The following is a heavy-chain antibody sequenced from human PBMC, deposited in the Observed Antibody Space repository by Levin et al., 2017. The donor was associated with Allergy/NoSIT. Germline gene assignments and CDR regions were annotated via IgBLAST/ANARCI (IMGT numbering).Heavy chain of an antibody. V-gene: IGHV3-33*01. J-gene: IGHJ5*02. D-gene: IGHD4-17*01. CDR1: GFTFSSYG. CDR3: ARDKRTSDYGDPGWFDP. Sequence: SCAASGFTFSSYGMHWVRQAPGKGLEWVAVIWYDGSNKYYADSVKGRFTISRDNSKNTLYLQMNSLRAEDTAVYYCARDKRTSDYGDPGWFDPWGQGTLVTVSS. CDR2: IWYDGSNK.